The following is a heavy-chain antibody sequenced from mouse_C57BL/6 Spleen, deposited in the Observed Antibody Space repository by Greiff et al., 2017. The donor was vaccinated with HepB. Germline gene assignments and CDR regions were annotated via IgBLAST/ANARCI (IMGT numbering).Heavy chain of an antibody. CDR2: ISSGGDYI. J-gene: IGHJ1*03. CDR3: TRENWEGGSYWYFDV. V-gene: IGHV5-9-1*02. D-gene: IGHD4-1*01. CDR1: GFTFSSYA. Sequence: EVKLVESGEGLVKPGGSLKLSCAASGFTFSSYAMSWVRQTPEKRLEWVAYISSGGDYIYYADTVKGRFTISRDNARNTLYLQMSSLKSEDTAMYYCTRENWEGGSYWYFDVWGTGTTVTVSS.